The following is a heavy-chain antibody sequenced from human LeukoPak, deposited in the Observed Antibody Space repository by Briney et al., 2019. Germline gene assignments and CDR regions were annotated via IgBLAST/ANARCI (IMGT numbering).Heavy chain of an antibody. CDR3: ARGWHSSGHCDTFDI. D-gene: IGHD3-22*01. Sequence: GGSLRLSCVASASSFSTYVMHWVRQAPGRGLEWVAGLSLDGRSEHYPDSVRGRFTISRDNSYNTLYLQLNSLSDEDTAVYYCARGWHSSGHCDTFDIWGQGTMVTVSP. CDR1: ASSFSTYV. CDR2: LSLDGRSE. V-gene: IGHV3-30*03. J-gene: IGHJ3*02.